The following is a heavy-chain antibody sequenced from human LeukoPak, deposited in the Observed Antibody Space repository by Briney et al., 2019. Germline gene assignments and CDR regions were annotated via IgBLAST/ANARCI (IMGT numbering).Heavy chain of an antibody. CDR1: GFTVSSNY. CDR3: ARTILEWQSMGYFDY. D-gene: IGHD3-3*01. V-gene: IGHV3-66*01. CDR2: IYSGGST. J-gene: IGHJ4*02. Sequence: TGGSLRLSCAASGFTVSSNYMSWVRQAPGKGLEWVSVIYSGGSTYYADSVKGRFTISRDNSKTTLYLQMNSLRAEDTAVYYCARTILEWQSMGYFDYWGQEPLVTVSS.